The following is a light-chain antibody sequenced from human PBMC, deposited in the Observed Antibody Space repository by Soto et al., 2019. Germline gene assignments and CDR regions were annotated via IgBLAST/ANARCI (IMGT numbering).Light chain of an antibody. Sequence: QSALTQPASVSGSPGQSITISCSGITSDVGGYNFVSWYEVHPGKAPKLLIYELNKRPSGVSDRFSGSKSGNTASLTVSGLQAADEADYFCKSYAGSNTYVFGSGTKLTVL. V-gene: IGLV2-8*01. CDR3: KSYAGSNTYV. CDR1: TSDVGGYNF. CDR2: ELN. J-gene: IGLJ1*01.